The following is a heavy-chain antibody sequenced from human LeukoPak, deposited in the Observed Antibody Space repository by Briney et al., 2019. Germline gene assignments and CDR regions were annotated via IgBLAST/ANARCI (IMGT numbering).Heavy chain of an antibody. CDR3: ARALGGETVTIDY. CDR1: GGSISSGDYY. V-gene: IGHV4-30-4*01. J-gene: IGHJ4*02. Sequence: SETLSLTCTVSGGSISSGDYYWSWIRQPPGKGLEWIGYIYYSGSTYYNPSLKSRVTISVDTSKNQFSLKLSSVTAADTAVYYCARALGGETVTIDYWGQGTLVTVSS. CDR2: IYYSGST. D-gene: IGHD4-17*01.